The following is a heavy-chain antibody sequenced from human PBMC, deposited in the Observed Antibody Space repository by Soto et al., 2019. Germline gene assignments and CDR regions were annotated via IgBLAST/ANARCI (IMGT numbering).Heavy chain of an antibody. CDR1: GFTFSSYD. CDR2: IGTAGDT. J-gene: IGHJ4*02. D-gene: IGHD6-6*01. Sequence: GGSLRLSCAASGFTFSSYDMHWVRQATGKGLECVSAIGTAGDTYYPGSVKGRFTISRENAKNSLYLQMNSLRAGDTAVYYCARGGPIAARPFDYWGQGTLVTVSS. V-gene: IGHV3-13*01. CDR3: ARGGPIAARPFDY.